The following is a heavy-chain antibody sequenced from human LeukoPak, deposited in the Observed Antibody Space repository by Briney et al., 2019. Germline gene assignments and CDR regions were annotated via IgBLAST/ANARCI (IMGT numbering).Heavy chain of an antibody. Sequence: GGSLRLSCAASGFTVISNYMSWVRQAPGKGLEWVSVVYSGGSTYYADSVKGRFTISRDTSKNTLYLQMNSLRAEDTAVYYCAGGSLRVRFDYWGQGTLVTVSS. CDR2: VYSGGST. D-gene: IGHD1-26*01. CDR1: GFTVISNY. CDR3: AGGSLRVRFDY. J-gene: IGHJ4*02. V-gene: IGHV3-53*01.